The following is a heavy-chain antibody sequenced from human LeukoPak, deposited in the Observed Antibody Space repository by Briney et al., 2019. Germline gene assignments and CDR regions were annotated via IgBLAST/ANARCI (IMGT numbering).Heavy chain of an antibody. CDR2: ITSGGGDT. CDR3: VKGSSSSRPYYFDY. CDR1: GFSFSKYW. Sequence: GGSLRLSCVASGFSFSKYWMSWVRQAPGKGLEWVSAITSGGGDTYHADAVKGRFTISRDNSKNTLYLQMNSLRVEDTALYYCVKGSSSSRPYYFDYWGQGTLVTVSS. V-gene: IGHV3-23*01. J-gene: IGHJ4*02. D-gene: IGHD6-6*01.